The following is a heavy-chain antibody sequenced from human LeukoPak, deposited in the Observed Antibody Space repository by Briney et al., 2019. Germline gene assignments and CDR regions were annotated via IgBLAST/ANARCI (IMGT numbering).Heavy chain of an antibody. CDR3: AKDVQHGYSYAVRGFDY. J-gene: IGHJ4*02. V-gene: IGHV3-48*01. CDR1: GFIFSNAW. Sequence: GGSLRLSCTASGFIFSNAWMSWVRQAPGKGLEWVSYISSSSSTIYYADSVKGRFTISRDNAKNSLYLDMTSLRAEDTAVYYCAKDVQHGYSYAVRGFDYWGQGTLVTVSS. D-gene: IGHD5-18*01. CDR2: ISSSSSTI.